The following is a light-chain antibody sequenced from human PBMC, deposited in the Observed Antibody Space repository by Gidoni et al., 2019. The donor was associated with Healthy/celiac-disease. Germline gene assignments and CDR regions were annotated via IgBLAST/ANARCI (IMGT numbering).Light chain of an antibody. J-gene: IGKJ1*01. V-gene: IGKV4-1*01. CDR2: WAS. CDR3: QQYYSTPQT. Sequence: DIVMTQSPVSLPVSLGERATINCKSSQSVLYSSNNKNYLAWYQQKPGQPPKLLIYWASTRESGVPDRFSGSGSGTDFTLTSSSLQAEDVAVYYCQQYYSTPQTFGQGTKVEIK. CDR1: QSVLYSSNNKNY.